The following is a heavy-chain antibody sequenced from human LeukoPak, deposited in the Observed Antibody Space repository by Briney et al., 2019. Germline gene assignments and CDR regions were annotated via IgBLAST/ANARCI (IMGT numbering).Heavy chain of an antibody. J-gene: IGHJ3*02. V-gene: IGHV4-39*01. Sequence: PSETLSLTCTVSGGSISSSSYYWGWIRQPPGKGLEWIGSIYYSGSTYYNPSLKSRVTISVDTSKNQFSLKLSSVTPADTAVYYCARRFRSWDAFDIWGQGTMVTVSS. D-gene: IGHD6-13*01. CDR3: ARRFRSWDAFDI. CDR1: GGSISSSSYY. CDR2: IYYSGST.